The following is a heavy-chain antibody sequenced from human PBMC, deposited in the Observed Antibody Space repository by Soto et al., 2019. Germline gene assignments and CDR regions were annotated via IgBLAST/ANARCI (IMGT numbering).Heavy chain of an antibody. CDR1: GYTFTSYG. D-gene: IGHD3-3*01. J-gene: IGHJ6*02. CDR2: ISAYNGNT. V-gene: IGHV1-18*01. CDR3: ARDRHYDFWSGYYTGDSYYYGMDV. Sequence: ASVKVSSKASGYTFTSYGISWVRQAPGQGLEWMGWISAYNGNTNYAQKLQGRVTMTTDTSTSTAYMELRSLRSDDTAVYYCARDRHYDFWSGYYTGDSYYYGMDVWGQGTTVTVSS.